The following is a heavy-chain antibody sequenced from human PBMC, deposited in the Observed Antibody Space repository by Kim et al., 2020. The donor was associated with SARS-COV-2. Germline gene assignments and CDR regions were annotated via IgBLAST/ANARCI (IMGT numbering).Heavy chain of an antibody. CDR3: ARDYYGSGSYYFYYYGMDV. D-gene: IGHD3-10*01. Sequence: SETLSLTCAVSGGSISSSNWWSWVRQPPGKGLEWIGEIYHSGSTNYNPSLKSRVTISVDKSKNQFSLKLSSVTAADTAVYYCARDYYGSGSYYFYYYGMDVWGQGTTVTVSS. CDR1: GGSISSSNW. V-gene: IGHV4-4*02. J-gene: IGHJ6*02. CDR2: IYHSGST.